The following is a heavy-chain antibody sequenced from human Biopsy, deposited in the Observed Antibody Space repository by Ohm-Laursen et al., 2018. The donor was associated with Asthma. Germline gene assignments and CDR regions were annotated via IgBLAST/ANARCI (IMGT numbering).Heavy chain of an antibody. CDR1: GYNFISLA. CDR3: ARTYYDFLTGQVKDVFGV. Sequence: ASVKVSCKASGYNFISLAIHWVRQAPGQRLEWMGGVNTGNGDTKYSQKFQGRVTITRDTSASTAYMELRSLRSEDTATYYCARTYYDFLTGQVKDVFGVWGQGTMVTVSS. CDR2: VNTGNGDT. J-gene: IGHJ3*01. D-gene: IGHD3-9*01. V-gene: IGHV1-3*04.